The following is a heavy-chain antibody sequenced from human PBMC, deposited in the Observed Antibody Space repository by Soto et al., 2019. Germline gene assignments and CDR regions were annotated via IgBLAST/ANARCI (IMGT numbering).Heavy chain of an antibody. CDR2: INHSGST. J-gene: IGHJ4*02. CDR3: ARVGSSASDY. Sequence: SETLSLTCAVYGGSFSGYYWSWIRQPPGKGLEWIGEINHSGSTNYNPSLKSRVTISVDTSKNQFSLRLSSVTAADTAVYYCARVGSSASDYWGQGTLVTVSS. V-gene: IGHV4-34*01. D-gene: IGHD6-6*01. CDR1: GGSFSGYY.